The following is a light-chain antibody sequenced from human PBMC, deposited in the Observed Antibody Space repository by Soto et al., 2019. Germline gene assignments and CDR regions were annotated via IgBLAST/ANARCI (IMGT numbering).Light chain of an antibody. V-gene: IGLV7-46*01. CDR3: LLSYSGARLYV. Sequence: QALLTQEPSPTVSPGGTVTLTCGASTGAVTSGHYPYWSQQKPGQAPRTLIYDTSNKHSWTPARFSGSLLGGKAALTLSGAQPEDEAEYYCLLSYSGARLYVFGTGTKVTVL. CDR1: TGAVTSGHY. CDR2: DTS. J-gene: IGLJ1*01.